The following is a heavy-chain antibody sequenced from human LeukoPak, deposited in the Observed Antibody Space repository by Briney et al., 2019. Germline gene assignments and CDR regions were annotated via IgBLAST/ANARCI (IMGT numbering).Heavy chain of an antibody. V-gene: IGHV3-53*01. CDR2: IYSDGNT. J-gene: IGHJ5*02. CDR1: GFTVSSIY. D-gene: IGHD6-13*01. CDR3: AGDTHSSSWYDH. Sequence: GGSLRLSCAVSGFTVSSIYMSWVRQAPGKGLEWVSSIYSDGNTYYADSVKGRFTFSRDSSRNTLYLQMNSLRVEDSAVYYCAGDTHSSSWYDHWGQGTLVTVSS.